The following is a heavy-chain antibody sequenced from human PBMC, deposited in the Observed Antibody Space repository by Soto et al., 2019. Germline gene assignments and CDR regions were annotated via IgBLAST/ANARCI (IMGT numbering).Heavy chain of an antibody. V-gene: IGHV3-15*07. CDR1: GYTFSNAR. CDR2: IKTMSVGGTT. J-gene: IGHJ6*01. CDR3: TTDPPFYYDSSGYPRVYYYYGMDV. D-gene: IGHD3-22*01. Sequence: GVSLRLSCVASGYTFSNARMTWVRQSPGKGIERFGRIKTMSVGGTTVYVAPVKGRFTISRDDSNNALYLQINCLKTEDTAVYYCTTDPPFYYDSSGYPRVYYYYGMDVWGQGTTDTVSS.